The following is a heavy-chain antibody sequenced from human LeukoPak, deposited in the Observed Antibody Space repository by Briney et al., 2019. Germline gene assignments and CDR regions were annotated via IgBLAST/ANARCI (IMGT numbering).Heavy chain of an antibody. CDR3: AKALPVGHFNGYDFDY. Sequence: PGGSLRLSCAASGFTFSSYAMSWVRQAPGKGLEWVSAISGSGGSTYYADSVKGRFTISRDNSKNTLYLQMNSLRVEDTAVYYCAKALPVGHFNGYDFDYWGQGTLVTVSS. D-gene: IGHD5-12*01. CDR2: ISGSGGST. J-gene: IGHJ4*02. CDR1: GFTFSSYA. V-gene: IGHV3-23*01.